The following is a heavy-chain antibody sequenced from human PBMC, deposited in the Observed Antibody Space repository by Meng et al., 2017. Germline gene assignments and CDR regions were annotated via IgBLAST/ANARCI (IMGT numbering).Heavy chain of an antibody. J-gene: IGHJ4*02. V-gene: IGHV1-3*01. CDR2: INAGNGNT. D-gene: IGHD2-21*02. Sequence: QCLLGASGAEVKKHGASVKVSCKASGYTFTSYAMHWVRQAPGQRLEWMGWINAGNGNTKYSQKFQGRVTITRDTSASTAYMELSSLRSEDTAVYYCARDLGAGVVTAINYWGQGTLVTVSS. CDR3: ARDLGAGVVTAINY. CDR1: GYTFTSYA.